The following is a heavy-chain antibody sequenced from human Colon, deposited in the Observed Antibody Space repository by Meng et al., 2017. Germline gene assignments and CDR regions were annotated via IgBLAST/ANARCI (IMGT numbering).Heavy chain of an antibody. Sequence: GESLKISCEASGFTFRNYWLSWVRQAPGKGLEWVANIKEDGTKTFYVDSVKGRFTISRDNAKNSLFLQMNTLRAEDTAVYYCAREIYATASAFDIWGQGKMVNVSS. J-gene: IGHJ3*02. D-gene: IGHD2-2*01. CDR2: IKEDGTKT. CDR1: GFTFRNYW. V-gene: IGHV3-7*01. CDR3: AREIYATASAFDI.